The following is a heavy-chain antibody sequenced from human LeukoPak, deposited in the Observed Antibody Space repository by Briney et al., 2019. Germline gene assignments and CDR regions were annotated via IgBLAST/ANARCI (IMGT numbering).Heavy chain of an antibody. V-gene: IGHV3-23*01. CDR2: ISGSGGST. Sequence: GGSLRLSCAASGSTFSSYAMSWVRQAPGKGLEWVSAISGSGGSTYYADSVKGRFTISRDNSKNTLYLQMNSLRAEDTAVYYCAKGQGYSSSWYDFAEYFQHWGQGTLVTVSS. D-gene: IGHD6-13*01. J-gene: IGHJ1*01. CDR3: AKGQGYSSSWYDFAEYFQH. CDR1: GSTFSSYA.